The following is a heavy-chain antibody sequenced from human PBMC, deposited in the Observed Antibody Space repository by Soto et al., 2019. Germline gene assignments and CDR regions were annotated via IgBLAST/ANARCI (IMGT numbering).Heavy chain of an antibody. J-gene: IGHJ3*02. D-gene: IGHD3-16*02. CDR2: ISAYNGNK. V-gene: IGHV1-18*01. CDR1: CYTFTSYG. Sequence: GASVKVSRKASCYTFTSYGISWVRQAPGQGLERKGWISAYNGNKNYAQKLQGRVTMTTDTSTSTAYMELRSLRSDDTAVYYCARTPYYDYVWGSYRQDDAFDIWGQGTMVTVSS. CDR3: ARTPYYDYVWGSYRQDDAFDI.